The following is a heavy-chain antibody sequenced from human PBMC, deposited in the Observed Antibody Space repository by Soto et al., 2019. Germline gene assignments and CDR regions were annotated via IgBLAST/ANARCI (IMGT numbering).Heavy chain of an antibody. J-gene: IGHJ4*02. CDR3: ARGREMYYDYVWGSYRWGRTDFDY. V-gene: IGHV3-33*01. Sequence: QVQLVESGGGVVQPGRSLRLSCAASGFTFSSYGMHWVRQAPGKGLEWVAVIWYDGSNKYYADSVKGRFTISRDNSKNTLYLQMNSLRAEDTAVYYCARGREMYYDYVWGSYRWGRTDFDYWGQGTLVTVSS. D-gene: IGHD3-16*02. CDR1: GFTFSSYG. CDR2: IWYDGSNK.